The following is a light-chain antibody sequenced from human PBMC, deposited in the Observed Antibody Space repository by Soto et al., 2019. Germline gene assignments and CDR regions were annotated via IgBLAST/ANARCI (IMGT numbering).Light chain of an antibody. CDR1: SSDIGRYNL. V-gene: IGLV2-14*02. CDR2: DVT. J-gene: IGLJ1*01. Sequence: QSALAQPASVSGSPGQSITISCTGTSSDIGRYNLVSWYQQYPGEAPKLVIYDVTKRPSGVSSRFSGSKSGNTASLSISGLQAEDEADYYCSSYSSSATNYVFGSGTKVTVL. CDR3: SSYSSSATNYV.